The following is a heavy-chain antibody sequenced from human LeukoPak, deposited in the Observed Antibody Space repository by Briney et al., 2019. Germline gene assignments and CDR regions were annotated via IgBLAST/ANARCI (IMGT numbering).Heavy chain of an antibody. V-gene: IGHV4-61*02. CDR2: IYTSGST. D-gene: IGHD3-9*01. CDR3: AGESKFAYYDILTGYQAQRLDRAFDI. Sequence: SETLSLTCTVSGGSISSGSYYWSWIRQPAGKGLEWIGRIYTSGSTNYNPSLKSRVTISVDTSKNQFSLKLSSVTAADTAVYYCAGESKFAYYDILTGYQAQRLDRAFDIWGQGTMVTVSS. CDR1: GGSISSGSYY. J-gene: IGHJ3*02.